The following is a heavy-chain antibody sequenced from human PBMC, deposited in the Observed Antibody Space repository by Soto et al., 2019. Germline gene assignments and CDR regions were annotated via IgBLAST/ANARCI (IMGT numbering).Heavy chain of an antibody. CDR3: ARASGGGVGTTSY. V-gene: IGHV1-18*01. Sequence: ASVKVSCKASGYIFSNYGISWMRQVPGQGLEWMGWISAYNGRTNYTQKLQGRVTMTTDTSTNTAYMELRSLRFDDTGVYYCARASGGGVGTTSYWGQGTLVTVSS. CDR1: GYIFSNYG. CDR2: ISAYNGRT. D-gene: IGHD1-26*01. J-gene: IGHJ4*02.